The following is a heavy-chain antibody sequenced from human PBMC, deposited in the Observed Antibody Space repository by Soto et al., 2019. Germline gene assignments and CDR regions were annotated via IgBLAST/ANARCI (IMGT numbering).Heavy chain of an antibody. CDR2: ISSSSSYI. Sequence: EVQLVESGGGLVKPGGSLRLSCAASGFTFSSYSMNWVRQAPGKGLEWVSSISSSSSYIYYADSVKGRFTISRDNAKNSLYLQMNSLSAEDTAVYYCAREDVDTAMVTDYWGQGTLVTVSS. D-gene: IGHD5-18*01. CDR3: AREDVDTAMVTDY. CDR1: GFTFSSYS. J-gene: IGHJ4*02. V-gene: IGHV3-21*01.